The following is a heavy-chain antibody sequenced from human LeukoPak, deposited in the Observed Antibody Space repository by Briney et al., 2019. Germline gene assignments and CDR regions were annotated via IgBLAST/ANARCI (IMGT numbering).Heavy chain of an antibody. CDR1: GGSISSYY. CDR3: ARDSGGDPYYYDSSGRRDWFDP. V-gene: IGHV4-4*07. J-gene: IGHJ5*02. Sequence: PSETLSLTRTVSGGSISSYYWSWIRQPAGKGLEWIGRIYTSGSTNYNPSLKSRVTMSVDTSKNQFSLKLSSVTAADTAVYYCARDSGGDPYYYDSSGRRDWFDPWGQGTLVTVSS. D-gene: IGHD3-22*01. CDR2: IYTSGST.